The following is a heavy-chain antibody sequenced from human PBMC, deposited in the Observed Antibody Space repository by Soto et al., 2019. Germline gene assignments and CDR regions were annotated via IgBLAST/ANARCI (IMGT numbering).Heavy chain of an antibody. D-gene: IGHD5-18*01. V-gene: IGHV1-2*04. J-gene: IGHJ4*02. Sequence: ASVTFSCKASGYTFTGYYMHWVRQALGQGLEWMGWINPNSGGTNYAQKFQGWVTMTRDTSISTAYMELSRLRSDDTAVYYCARAWGQGIQLWPDYWGQGTLVTVSS. CDR2: INPNSGGT. CDR1: GYTFTGYY. CDR3: ARAWGQGIQLWPDY.